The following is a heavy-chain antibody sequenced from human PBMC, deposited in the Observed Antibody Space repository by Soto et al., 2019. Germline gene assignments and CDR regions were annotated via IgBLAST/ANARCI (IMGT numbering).Heavy chain of an antibody. CDR3: ARVPHPTLYGDSRPVDY. D-gene: IGHD4-17*01. Sequence: TLCLTCTVSCGAFSGGGYYWSCIRHHPGDGLEWIGYIYYSGSTYYNPSLKSRVTISVDTSKNQFSLKLSSVTAADTAVYYCARVPHPTLYGDSRPVDYWGQGTLVTVSS. CDR1: CGAFSGGGYY. J-gene: IGHJ4*02. V-gene: IGHV4-31*03. CDR2: IYYSGST.